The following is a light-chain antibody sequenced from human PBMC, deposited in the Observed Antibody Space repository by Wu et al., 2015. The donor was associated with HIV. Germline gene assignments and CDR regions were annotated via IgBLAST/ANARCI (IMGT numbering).Light chain of an antibody. Sequence: EILLTQSPGTLSLSPGERATLSCRASQSISYTYLAWYQQKPGQAPRLLIYGASSRATGFPDRFSGSGSGTDFTLTISRLDPEDFAVYYCQHYGNSPYTFGQGTKLEIK. CDR2: GAS. CDR3: QHYGNSPYT. CDR1: QSISYTY. J-gene: IGKJ2*01. V-gene: IGKV3-20*01.